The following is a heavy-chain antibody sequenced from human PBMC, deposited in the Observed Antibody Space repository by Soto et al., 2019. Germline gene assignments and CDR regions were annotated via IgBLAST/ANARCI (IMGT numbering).Heavy chain of an antibody. CDR2: IDNAGTDS. J-gene: IGHJ6*04. Sequence: EVQLVESGGGLVQPGGSLRLSCAASGFTLSGRSMHWVRQAPGKGLVRVSGIDNAGTDSTYADSVKGRFTSSRDNAKNMLYLQMNSLRVEDTAVYYCARGWFGPDVWGKGTTVTVSS. CDR3: ARGWFGPDV. CDR1: GFTLSGRS. D-gene: IGHD3-10*01. V-gene: IGHV3-74*01.